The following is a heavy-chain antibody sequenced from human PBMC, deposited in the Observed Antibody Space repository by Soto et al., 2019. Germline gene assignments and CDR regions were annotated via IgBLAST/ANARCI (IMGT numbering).Heavy chain of an antibody. CDR3: VVTVEFSGYGEVDDAWDT. D-gene: IGHD5-12*01. V-gene: IGHV1-69*02. CDR1: GGTFSSYT. J-gene: IGHJ3*01. Sequence: QVQLVQSGAEVKKPGSSVKVSCKASGGTFSSYTISWVRQAPGQGLEWMGRIIPILGIANYAQKFQGRVTLTADNVTCPASMELGRLRSAKTAVYYCVVTVEFSGYGEVDDAWDTWGQGKMVVVAS. CDR2: IIPILGIA.